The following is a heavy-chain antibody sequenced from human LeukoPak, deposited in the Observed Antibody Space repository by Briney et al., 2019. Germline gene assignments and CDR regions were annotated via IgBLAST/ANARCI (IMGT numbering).Heavy chain of an antibody. CDR3: ARADYSSGLQYYYYYYMDV. D-gene: IGHD6-19*01. Sequence: SETLSLTCTVSGYSISSGYYWGWIRQPPGKELEWIGSICHSGSTYYNPSLKSRVTISVDTSKNQFSLKLSSVTAADTAVYYCARADYSSGLQYYYYYYMDVWGKGTTVTVSS. V-gene: IGHV4-38-2*02. J-gene: IGHJ6*03. CDR2: ICHSGST. CDR1: GYSISSGYY.